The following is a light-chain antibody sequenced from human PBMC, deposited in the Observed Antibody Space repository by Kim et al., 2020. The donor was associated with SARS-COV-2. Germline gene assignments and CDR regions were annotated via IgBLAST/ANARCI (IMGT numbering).Light chain of an antibody. V-gene: IGKV3-15*01. J-gene: IGKJ1*01. Sequence: VMTQSPATLSVSPGERATLSCRASQSINSHLAWYQHKPGQAPRLLIYGASTRATDVPARFSGSGSGTEFTLTISSLQSEDFVIYFCKRKNNRPRTFGQRTKVDI. CDR1: QSINSH. CDR2: GAS. CDR3: KRKNNRPRT.